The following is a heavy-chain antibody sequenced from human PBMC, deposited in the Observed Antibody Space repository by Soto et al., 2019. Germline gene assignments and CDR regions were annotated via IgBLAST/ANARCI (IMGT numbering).Heavy chain of an antibody. V-gene: IGHV3-7*01. CDR1: GFTFSDYW. CDR2: IKQDGSER. D-gene: IGHD6-19*01. Sequence: EVQLVESGGGLVQPGGSLRLSCAASGFTFSDYWMSWVRQTPGRGLEWVANIKQDGSERYYMDSVKGRFTISRDNAKNSLYLHMNSLTSEDTAVYYCARDRAVYNRGLPGYWGQGTLVTVSS. CDR3: ARDRAVYNRGLPGY. J-gene: IGHJ4*02.